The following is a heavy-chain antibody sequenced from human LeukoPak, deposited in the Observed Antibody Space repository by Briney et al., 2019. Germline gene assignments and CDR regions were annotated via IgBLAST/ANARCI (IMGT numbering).Heavy chain of an antibody. J-gene: IGHJ6*04. CDR2: IRSKANSYAT. D-gene: IGHD3-3*01. V-gene: IGHV3-73*01. Sequence: PGGSLRLSCAASGFTFSGSAMHWVRQASGKGLEWVGRIRSKANSYATAYAASVKGRFTISRDDSKNTAYLQMNSLRAEDTAVYYCAKEPSYDFWSGYWAVWGKGTTVTVSS. CDR1: GFTFSGSA. CDR3: AKEPSYDFWSGYWAV.